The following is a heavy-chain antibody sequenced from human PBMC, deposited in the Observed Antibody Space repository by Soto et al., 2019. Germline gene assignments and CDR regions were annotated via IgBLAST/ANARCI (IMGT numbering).Heavy chain of an antibody. J-gene: IGHJ3*02. V-gene: IGHV3-48*01. CDR2: ISSSRGTI. CDR1: GFTFSSYS. D-gene: IGHD6-13*01. CDR3: ASGTSDDTFDI. Sequence: EVQLVESGGGLVQPGGSLRLSCAASGFTFSSYSMNWVRQAPGKGLEWVSYISSSRGTIYYGDSVKGRFTISRDNPKNSLYLQMNSLRAEDTAVYYCASGTSDDTFDIWGQGTMVTVSS.